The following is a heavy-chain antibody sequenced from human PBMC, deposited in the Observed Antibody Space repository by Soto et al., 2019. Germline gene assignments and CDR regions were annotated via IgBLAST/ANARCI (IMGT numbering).Heavy chain of an antibody. CDR1: GFTFSNAW. J-gene: IGHJ6*02. D-gene: IGHD3-22*01. V-gene: IGHV3-15*01. CDR2: IKSKTDGGTT. CDR3: TTGPRWRDSSGYTPRFYYYGMDV. Sequence: EVQLVESGGGLVKPGGSLRLSCAASGFTFSNAWMSWVRQAPGKGLEWVGRIKSKTDGGTTDYAAPVKGRFTISRDDSKNTLYLQMNGLKTEDTAVYYCTTGPRWRDSSGYTPRFYYYGMDVWGQGTTVTVSS.